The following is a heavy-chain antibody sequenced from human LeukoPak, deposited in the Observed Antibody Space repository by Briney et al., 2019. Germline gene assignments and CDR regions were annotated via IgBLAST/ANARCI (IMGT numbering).Heavy chain of an antibody. Sequence: SQTLSLTCTVSGGSISRADYYWSWIRQPPGKGLEWIGYIYYSGSTYYNPSLKSRVTISVDTSKNQFSLKLSSVTAADTAVYYCASLSGIVVVPAAIKDAFDIWGQGTMVTVSS. CDR2: IYYSGST. D-gene: IGHD2-2*02. CDR3: ASLSGIVVVPAAIKDAFDI. V-gene: IGHV4-30-4*08. CDR1: GGSISRADYY. J-gene: IGHJ3*02.